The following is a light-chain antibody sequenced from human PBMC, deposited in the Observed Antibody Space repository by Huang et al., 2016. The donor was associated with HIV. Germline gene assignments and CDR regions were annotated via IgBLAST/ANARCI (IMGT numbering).Light chain of an antibody. V-gene: IGKV3-11*01. Sequence: EIVLTQSPVTLSLSPGDRATLSCRASQSICTYLAWYQQKSGQAPRLLIYDVSNRAAGVPARFSASGSETDVTLTIASLDPDDFAIYHCQQRSKWPLTFGGGTKVEMK. CDR2: DVS. CDR1: QSICTY. CDR3: QQRSKWPLT. J-gene: IGKJ4*01.